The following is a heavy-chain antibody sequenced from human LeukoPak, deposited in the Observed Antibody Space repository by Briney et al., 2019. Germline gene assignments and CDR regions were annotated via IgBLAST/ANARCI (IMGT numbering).Heavy chain of an antibody. V-gene: IGHV3-7*01. D-gene: IGHD3-10*01. CDR2: IRQDGSVK. Sequence: GGSLRLSCAASGFTFSSYSMNWVRQAPGKGLEWVAHIRQDGSVKHYGDSVRGRCTISRDNAKNSLFLQMNNLRAEDTAVYFCARDYYASGSLDYWGQGTPVTVSS. CDR1: GFTFSSYS. J-gene: IGHJ4*02. CDR3: ARDYYASGSLDY.